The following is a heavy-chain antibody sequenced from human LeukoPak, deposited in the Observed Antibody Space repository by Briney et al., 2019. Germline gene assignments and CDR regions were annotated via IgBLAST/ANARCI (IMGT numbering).Heavy chain of an antibody. CDR2: ISDSGDYT. D-gene: IGHD3-9*01. CDR3: ARAAKVLRYFDWPREGSLFDY. CDR1: GFTFSSYA. J-gene: IGHJ4*02. V-gene: IGHV3-23*01. Sequence: GGSLRLSCAGSGFTFSSYAMSWVRQAPGQGLEWVSVISDSGDYTSYADSVKGRFTISRDNSKNTLYLQMNSLRAEDTAVYYCARAAKVLRYFDWPREGSLFDYWGQGTVVTVSS.